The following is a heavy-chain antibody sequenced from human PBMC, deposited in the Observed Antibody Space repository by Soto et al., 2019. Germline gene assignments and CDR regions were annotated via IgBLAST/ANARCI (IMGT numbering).Heavy chain of an antibody. J-gene: IGHJ6*02. Sequence: QVQLVESGGGLVKPGGSLRLSCAASGLTFSDYYMSWFRQAPGKGLEWVSDITCSGSYIKYADSVKGRFTLSRDHAKNSLYLQMNSLRAEDTAVYYCARERDGIDVWGQGTTVTVSS. V-gene: IGHV3-11*05. CDR1: GLTFSDYY. CDR3: ARERDGIDV. CDR2: ITCSGSYI.